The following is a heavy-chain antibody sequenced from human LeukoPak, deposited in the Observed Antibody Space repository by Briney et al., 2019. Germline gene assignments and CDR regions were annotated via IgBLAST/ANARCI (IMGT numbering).Heavy chain of an antibody. D-gene: IGHD3-22*01. CDR2: MNPNSGKT. V-gene: IGHV1-8*01. Sequence: GASVRVSCKASGYTFTSYDINWVRQATGQGLEWMGWMNPNSGKTGYAQSFQGRVTMTRDTSTDTAYMELNSLRSEDTAVHYCARDYFETSGSVYHFYGLDVWGLGTTVTVSS. J-gene: IGHJ6*02. CDR3: ARDYFETSGSVYHFYGLDV. CDR1: GYTFTSYD.